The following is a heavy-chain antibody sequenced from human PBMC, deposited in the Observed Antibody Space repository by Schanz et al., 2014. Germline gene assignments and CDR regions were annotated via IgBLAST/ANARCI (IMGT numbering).Heavy chain of an antibody. CDR3: ASRSVYAPT. V-gene: IGHV3-66*01. D-gene: IGHD2-8*01. J-gene: IGHJ5*02. Sequence: VQLVESGGGLVKPGGSLRLSCAASGFTFSGSVMHWVRQAPGKGLECVSIIYSDGSTYYVDSVKGRFIISRDNSKNTVYLQMNSLRAEDTAVYYCASRSVYAPTWGQGILVTVSS. CDR2: IYSDGST. CDR1: GFTFSGSV.